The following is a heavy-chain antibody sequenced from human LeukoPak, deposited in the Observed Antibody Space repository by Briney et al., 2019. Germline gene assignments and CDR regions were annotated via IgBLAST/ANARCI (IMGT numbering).Heavy chain of an antibody. CDR1: GYTFTSYY. CDR3: ARDRAVGARIAFDI. CDR2: INPSGGST. J-gene: IGHJ3*02. Sequence: GASVKVSCKASGYTFTSYYMHWVRQAPGQGLEWMGVINPSGGSTSYAQKFQGRVTMTRDTSTSTVYMELSSLRSEDTAVYYCARDRAVGARIAFDIWAKGQWSPSLQ. D-gene: IGHD1-26*01. V-gene: IGHV1-46*01.